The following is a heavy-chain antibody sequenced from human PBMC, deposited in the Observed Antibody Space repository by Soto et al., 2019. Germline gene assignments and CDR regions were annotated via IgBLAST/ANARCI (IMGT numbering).Heavy chain of an antibody. V-gene: IGHV5-51*01. CDR3: ARHGVRGFDYYYGMDV. CDR2: IYPGDPDT. Sequence: PGESLKISCKGSGYSFTSYWIGWVRQMPGKGLEWMGIIYPGDPDTRYSPSFQGQVTISADKSISTAYLQWGSLKASDTAMYYCARHGVRGFDYYYGMDVWGQGTTVTVSS. D-gene: IGHD3-10*01. J-gene: IGHJ6*02. CDR1: GYSFTSYW.